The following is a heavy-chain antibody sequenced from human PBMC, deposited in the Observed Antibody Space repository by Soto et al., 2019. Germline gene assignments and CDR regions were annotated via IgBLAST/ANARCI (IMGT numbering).Heavy chain of an antibody. CDR2: INVGNGNT. CDR1: GYTFTSYA. J-gene: IGHJ6*02. CDR3: AKNYYGSGDYYYYYGVDV. Sequence: GASVKVSCKASGYTFTSYAMHWVRQAPGQRLEWMGWINVGNGNTKYSQKFQGRVTITRDTSASTAYMELSSLRSEDTAVYYCAKNYYGSGDYYYYYGVDVWGQGTTVTVSS. D-gene: IGHD3-10*01. V-gene: IGHV1-3*01.